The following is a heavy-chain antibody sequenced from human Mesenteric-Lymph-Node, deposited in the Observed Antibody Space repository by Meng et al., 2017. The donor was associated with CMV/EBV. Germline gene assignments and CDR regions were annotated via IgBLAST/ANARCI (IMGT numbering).Heavy chain of an antibody. V-gene: IGHV4-34*01. CDR3: ARVTTGMFDS. J-gene: IGHJ4*02. CDR1: GGSFSDHF. CDR2: INHSGST. D-gene: IGHD1-14*01. Sequence: SETLSLTCAVDGGSFSDHFWGWIRQPPGKGLQWIGDINHSGSTTYTPSLKSRVAISVDTSKNQFSLNLNSVTAADTALYYCARVTTGMFDSWGQGTLVTVSS.